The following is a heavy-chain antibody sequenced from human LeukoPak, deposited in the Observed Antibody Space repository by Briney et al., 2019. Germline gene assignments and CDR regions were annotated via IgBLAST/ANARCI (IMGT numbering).Heavy chain of an antibody. J-gene: IGHJ4*02. D-gene: IGHD2-8*01. CDR2: ISGSGGST. V-gene: IGHV3-23*01. Sequence: GGSLRLSCAASGFTFSSYAVSWVRQAPGKGLEWVSSISGSGGSTYSADSVKGRFTISRDNSKNTLYLQMNSLRAEDTALYYCAKDRSCTNDICHGDFDYWGQGTLVTVS. CDR3: AKDRSCTNDICHGDFDY. CDR1: GFTFSSYA.